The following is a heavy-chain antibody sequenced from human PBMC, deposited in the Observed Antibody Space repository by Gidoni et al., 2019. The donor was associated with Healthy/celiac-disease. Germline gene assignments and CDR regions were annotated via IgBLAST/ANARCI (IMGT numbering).Heavy chain of an antibody. Sequence: QVQLQESGPGLVKPSDTLSLTCAVSGYSISSGYYWGWIRQPPGKGLELIGSIYHSGSTYYNPSLKSRVTISVDTSKNQFSLKLSSVTAADTAVYYCARDWPSALGATTAPLDYWGQGTLVTVSS. CDR1: GYSISSGYY. V-gene: IGHV4-38-2*02. D-gene: IGHD1-26*01. CDR2: IYHSGST. J-gene: IGHJ4*02. CDR3: ARDWPSALGATTAPLDY.